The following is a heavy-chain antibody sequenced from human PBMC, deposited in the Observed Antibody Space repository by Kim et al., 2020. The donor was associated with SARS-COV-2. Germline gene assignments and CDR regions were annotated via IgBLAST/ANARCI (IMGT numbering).Heavy chain of an antibody. CDR2: IYSGGST. CDR3: ARGMREMVRGVIITLYYYGMDV. D-gene: IGHD3-10*01. Sequence: GGSLRLSCAASGFTVSSNYMSWVRQAPGKGLEWVSVIYSGGSTYYADSVKGRFTISRDNSKNTLYLQMNSLRAEDTAVYYCARGMREMVRGVIITLYYYGMDVWGQGTTVTVSS. CDR1: GFTVSSNY. J-gene: IGHJ6*02. V-gene: IGHV3-53*01.